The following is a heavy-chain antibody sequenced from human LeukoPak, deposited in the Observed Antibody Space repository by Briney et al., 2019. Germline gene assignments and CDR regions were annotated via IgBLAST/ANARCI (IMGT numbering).Heavy chain of an antibody. Sequence: SETLSLTCTVSGGSISSYYWSWIRQPPGKGLEWIGYIYYSGSTNYNPSLKSRVTISVDTSKNQFSLKLSSVTAADTAVYYCARGTSSGYHNWFDPWGQGTLVTVSS. V-gene: IGHV4-59*01. CDR1: GGSISSYY. D-gene: IGHD3-22*01. CDR2: IYYSGST. CDR3: ARGTSSGYHNWFDP. J-gene: IGHJ5*02.